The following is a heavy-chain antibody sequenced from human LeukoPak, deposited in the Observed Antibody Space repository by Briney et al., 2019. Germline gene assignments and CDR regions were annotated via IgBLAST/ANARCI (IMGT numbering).Heavy chain of an antibody. J-gene: IGHJ4*02. Sequence: ASVKVSCKASGGTFNSYAISRVRQAPGQGLEWMGWISAYNGNTNYAQKLQGRVTMTTDTSTSTAYMELRSLRSDDTAVYYCARGGSDYLYDYWGQGTLVTVSS. CDR2: ISAYNGNT. D-gene: IGHD3-16*01. CDR1: GGTFNSYA. V-gene: IGHV1-18*01. CDR3: ARGGSDYLYDY.